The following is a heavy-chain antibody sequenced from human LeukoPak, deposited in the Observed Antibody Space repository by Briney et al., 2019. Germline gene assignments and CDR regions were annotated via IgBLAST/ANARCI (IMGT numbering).Heavy chain of an antibody. V-gene: IGHV5-10-1*01. D-gene: IGHD6-6*01. CDR1: GYSFTSYW. CDR3: AREYSSSSGPLDY. Sequence: GESLKISCKGSGYSFTSYWISWVRQMPGKGMEWMGRIDPSDSYTNYSPSFQGHVTISADKSISTAYLQWSSLKASDTAMYYCAREYSSSSGPLDYWGQGTLVTVSS. CDR2: IDPSDSYT. J-gene: IGHJ4*02.